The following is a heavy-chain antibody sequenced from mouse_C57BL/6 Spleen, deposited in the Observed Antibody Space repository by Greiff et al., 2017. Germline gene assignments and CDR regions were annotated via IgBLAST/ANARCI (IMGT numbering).Heavy chain of an antibody. J-gene: IGHJ3*01. CDR1: GFAFSSYA. CDR3: AREDGYLRAWFAY. V-gene: IGHV5-4*01. Sequence: DVKLVESGGGLVKPGGSLKLSCAASGFAFSSYAMSWVRQTPEQRLEWVATISDGGSYTYYPDNVKGRFTISRDNAKNNLYLQMSHLMSEDTAIYYCAREDGYLRAWFAYWGQGTLFPVSA. CDR2: ISDGGSYT. D-gene: IGHD2-3*01.